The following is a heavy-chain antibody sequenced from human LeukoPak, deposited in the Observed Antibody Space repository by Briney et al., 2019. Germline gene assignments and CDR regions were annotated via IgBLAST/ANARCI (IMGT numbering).Heavy chain of an antibody. CDR3: ARPAKRIAAAGTPRLNWFDP. CDR2: INPNSGGT. J-gene: IGHJ5*02. Sequence: ASVKVSCKASGYTFTGYYMHWVRQAPGQGLEWMGWINPNSGGTNYAQKFQGRVTMTRDTSISTAYMELSRLRSDDTAVYYCARPAKRIAAAGTPRLNWFDPWGQGTLVTVSS. D-gene: IGHD6-13*01. CDR1: GYTFTGYY. V-gene: IGHV1-2*02.